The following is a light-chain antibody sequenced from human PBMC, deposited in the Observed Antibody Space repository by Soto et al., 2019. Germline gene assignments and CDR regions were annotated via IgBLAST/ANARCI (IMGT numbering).Light chain of an antibody. J-gene: IGKJ5*01. Sequence: ELVLTQSPATLSLSPGERATLSCRASQSVSSFLAWYQPKPGQAPRLLIYDASNRATGIPARFSGSGSGTDFTLTISSLEPEDFAVYYCQQRSNWPRITFGQGTRLGI. CDR3: QQRSNWPRIT. CDR1: QSVSSF. CDR2: DAS. V-gene: IGKV3-11*01.